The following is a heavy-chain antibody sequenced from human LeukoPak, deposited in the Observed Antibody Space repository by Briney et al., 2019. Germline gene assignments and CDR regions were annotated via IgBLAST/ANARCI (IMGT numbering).Heavy chain of an antibody. Sequence: PGGSLRLSCAASGFTVSSNYMSWVRQAPGKGLEWVSVIYSGGSTYYADSVKGRFTISRDNSKNTLYLQMNSLRAEDTAVYYCASHDSSGYSFSLCYWGQGTLVTVSS. V-gene: IGHV3-66*02. CDR3: ASHDSSGYSFSLCY. J-gene: IGHJ4*02. D-gene: IGHD3-22*01. CDR2: IYSGGST. CDR1: GFTVSSNY.